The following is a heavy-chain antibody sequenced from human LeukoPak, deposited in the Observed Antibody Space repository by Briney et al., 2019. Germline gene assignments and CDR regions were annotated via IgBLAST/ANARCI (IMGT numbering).Heavy chain of an antibody. Sequence: GASVKVSCKASGYTFTGYYMHWVRQAPGQGLEWMGWINPNSGGTNYAQKFQGRVTMTRDTSISTAYMELSRLRSDDTAVYYCARGILSSGYFKDYWGQGTLVTVSS. CDR2: INPNSGGT. CDR3: ARGILSSGYFKDY. V-gene: IGHV1-2*02. CDR1: GYTFTGYY. J-gene: IGHJ4*02. D-gene: IGHD3-22*01.